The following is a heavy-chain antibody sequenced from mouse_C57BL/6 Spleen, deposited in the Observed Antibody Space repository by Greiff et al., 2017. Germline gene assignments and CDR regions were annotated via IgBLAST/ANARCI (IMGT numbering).Heavy chain of an antibody. V-gene: IGHV1-15*01. CDR2: IDPETGGT. J-gene: IGHJ2*01. D-gene: IGHD2-1*01. CDR3: TRFLLN. Sequence: VKLMESGAELVRPGASVTLSCKASGYTFTDYEMHWVKQTPVHGLEWIGAIDPETGGTAYNQKFKGKAILTADKSSSTAYMELRSLTSEDSAVYYCTRFLLNWGQGTTLTVSS. CDR1: GYTFTDYE.